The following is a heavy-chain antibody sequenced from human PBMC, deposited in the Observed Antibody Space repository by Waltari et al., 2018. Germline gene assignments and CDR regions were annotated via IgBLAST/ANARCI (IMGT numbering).Heavy chain of an antibody. Sequence: EVQLVESGGGLVKPGGSLRLSCAASGFTFSSYSMNWVRQAPGKGLEWVSSISSSSSYIYYADSVKGRFTISRDNAKNSLYLQMNSLRAEDTAVYYCARPYGGDPAGFDYWGQGTLVTVSS. CDR2: ISSSSSYI. CDR3: ARPYGGDPAGFDY. J-gene: IGHJ4*02. CDR1: GFTFSSYS. D-gene: IGHD2-21*02. V-gene: IGHV3-21*01.